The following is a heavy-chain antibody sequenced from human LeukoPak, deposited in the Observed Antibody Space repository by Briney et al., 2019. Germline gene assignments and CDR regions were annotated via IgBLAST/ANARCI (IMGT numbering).Heavy chain of an antibody. Sequence: GASVKVSCKTSGGTFSSYSISWVRQAPGQGLEWMGGIIPISGTIKYAQKFQGRVTMTADRSTSTAYMALSSLRSEDTAVYYCATYRSTWSPRFEYFQEWGQGTPVTVSS. V-gene: IGHV1-69*06. CDR2: IIPISGTI. CDR3: ATYRSTWSPRFEYFQE. CDR1: GGTFSSYS. J-gene: IGHJ1*01. D-gene: IGHD6-13*01.